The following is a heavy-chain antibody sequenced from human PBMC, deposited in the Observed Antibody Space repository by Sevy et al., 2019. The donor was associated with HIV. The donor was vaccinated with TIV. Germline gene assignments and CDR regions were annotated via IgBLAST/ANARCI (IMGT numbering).Heavy chain of an antibody. Sequence: ASVKVSCKVSGYTLTELSMHWVRQAPGKGLEWMGGFDPGSGATVYAQKFQGRVIMTEDTSTDTGYMELSSLRAEVTAVYYCATVGLRYFSGASAYQGDWFDPWGQGTLVTVSS. J-gene: IGHJ5*02. V-gene: IGHV1-24*01. CDR1: GYTLTELS. CDR2: FDPGSGAT. CDR3: ATVGLRYFSGASAYQGDWFDP. D-gene: IGHD2-15*01.